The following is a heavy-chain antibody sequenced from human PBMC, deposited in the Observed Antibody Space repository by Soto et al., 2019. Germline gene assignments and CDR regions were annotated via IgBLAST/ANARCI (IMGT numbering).Heavy chain of an antibody. J-gene: IGHJ4*02. CDR2: INHSGST. D-gene: IGHD3-9*01. CDR1: GGSFSGYY. V-gene: IGHV4-34*01. Sequence: SETLSLTCAVYGGSFSGYYWSWIRQPPGKGLEWIGEINHSGSTNYNPSLKSRVTISVDTSKNQFSLKLSSVTAADTAVYYCAVSRGLGAPFDYWGQGTLVTVSS. CDR3: AVSRGLGAPFDY.